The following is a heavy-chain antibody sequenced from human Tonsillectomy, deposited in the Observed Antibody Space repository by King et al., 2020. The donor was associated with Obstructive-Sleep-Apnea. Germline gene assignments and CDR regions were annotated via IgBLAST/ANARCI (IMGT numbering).Heavy chain of an antibody. Sequence: VQLVESGAEVKKPGESLTISCTGSGYTFTSYWIGWVRQMPGNGLEWMGIIYPGDYDTRYSPSFQGQVTISADKSISTAYLQWGSLKASDTAMYYCARLYSSGSLLGDRWGQGTLVTVSS. CDR2: IYPGDYDT. J-gene: IGHJ5*02. V-gene: IGHV5-51*01. CDR3: ARLYSSGSLLGDR. D-gene: IGHD6-19*01. CDR1: GYTFTSYW.